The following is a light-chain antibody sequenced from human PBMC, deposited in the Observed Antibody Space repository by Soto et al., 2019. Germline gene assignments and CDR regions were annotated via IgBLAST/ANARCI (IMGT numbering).Light chain of an antibody. V-gene: IGKV1-39*01. Sequence: DIQVTQSPSSLSASVGDRVTITCRTSQSIGTYLNWYQQKPKKAPKILIYGASTLQGGVPSRFSGSGSGTDFTLTISGLQPEDFATYYCQKSYGTPHSITFGQGTRLEIK. CDR2: GAS. J-gene: IGKJ5*01. CDR1: QSIGTY. CDR3: QKSYGTPHSIT.